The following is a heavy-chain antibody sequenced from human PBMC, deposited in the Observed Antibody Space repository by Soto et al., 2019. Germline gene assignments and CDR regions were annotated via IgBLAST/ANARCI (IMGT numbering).Heavy chain of an antibody. J-gene: IGHJ5*02. CDR2: ISGGVGANT. CDR1: GFPFTHYA. Sequence: EVKLLESGGGLVQPGGSLRLSCAASGFPFTHYALSWVRQAPGKVLEWVSTISGGVGANTFYADSVKGRFTISRDNSKSTLNLQMNSLRAQDTAVYYCARVKCSTVCSPNWFDPWGKGPLFPFSA. CDR3: ARVKCSTVCSPNWFDP. V-gene: IGHV3-23*01. D-gene: IGHD2-2*01.